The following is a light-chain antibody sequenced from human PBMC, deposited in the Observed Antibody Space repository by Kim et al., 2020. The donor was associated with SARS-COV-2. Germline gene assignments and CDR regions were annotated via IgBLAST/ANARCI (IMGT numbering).Light chain of an antibody. CDR3: LQSHSTPLT. CDR2: AAS. CDR1: QSISSY. V-gene: IGKV1-39*01. Sequence: DIQMTQSPSSLSASVGDRVTITCRASQSISSYLNWYQQKPGKAPKLLIYAASSLQSGVPSRFSGSGSGTDFTLTISSLQPDDFATYYCLQSHSTPLTFGQVTEVDIK. J-gene: IGKJ1*01.